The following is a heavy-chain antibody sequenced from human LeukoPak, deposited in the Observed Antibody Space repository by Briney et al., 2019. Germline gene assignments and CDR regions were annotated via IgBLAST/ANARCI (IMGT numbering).Heavy chain of an antibody. V-gene: IGHV4-34*01. CDR3: ARQPSGYYAVDY. CDR2: INHSGST. D-gene: IGHD3-22*01. Sequence: SETLSLTCAVYGGSFSGYYWCWIRQPPGKGLEWIGEINHSGSTNYNPSLKSRVTISVDTSKNQFSLKLSSVTAADTAVYYCARQPSGYYAVDYWGQGTLVTVSS. J-gene: IGHJ4*02. CDR1: GGSFSGYY.